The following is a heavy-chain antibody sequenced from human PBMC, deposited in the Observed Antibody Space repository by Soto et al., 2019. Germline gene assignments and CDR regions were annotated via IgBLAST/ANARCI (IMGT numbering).Heavy chain of an antibody. V-gene: IGHV3-48*02. D-gene: IGHD2-15*01. J-gene: IGHJ5*02. CDR1: GFTFSSYS. CDR3: ARESFKNCSGGSCYPWLERRRGWFDP. Sequence: GGSLRLSCAASGFTFSSYSMNWVRQAPGKGLEWVSYISSSSSTIYYADSVKGRFTISRDNAKNSLYLQMNSLRDEDTAVYYCARESFKNCSGGSCYPWLERRRGWFDPWGQGTLVTVSS. CDR2: ISSSSSTI.